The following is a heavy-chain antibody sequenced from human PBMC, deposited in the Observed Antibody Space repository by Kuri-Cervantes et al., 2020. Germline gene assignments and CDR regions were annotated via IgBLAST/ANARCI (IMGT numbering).Heavy chain of an antibody. Sequence: ASVQVSCKASGGTFSSYTISWVRQAPGQGLEWMGIINPSRGSTSYAQKFQGRVTMTRDTSTSTVYMELSRLRSDDTAVYYCARGLRFLEWLSSEGYYGMDVWGQGTTVTVSS. V-gene: IGHV1-46*01. CDR3: ARGLRFLEWLSSEGYYGMDV. CDR1: GGTFSSYT. D-gene: IGHD3-3*01. J-gene: IGHJ6*02. CDR2: INPSRGST.